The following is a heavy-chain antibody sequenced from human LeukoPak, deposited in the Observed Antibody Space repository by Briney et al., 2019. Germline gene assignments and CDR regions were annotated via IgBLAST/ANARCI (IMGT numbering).Heavy chain of an antibody. Sequence: SETLSLTCTVSGGSISGYYWSWIRQPPGKGLEWIGYTYYSGSTNYNPSLKSRVTISVDTSKNQFSLKLHSVTAADTAVYYCASLRYGSGSQGALDYGSDYWGQGTLVTVSS. CDR2: TYYSGST. CDR3: ASLRYGSGSQGALDYGSDY. V-gene: IGHV4-59*01. J-gene: IGHJ4*02. D-gene: IGHD3-10*01. CDR1: GGSISGYY.